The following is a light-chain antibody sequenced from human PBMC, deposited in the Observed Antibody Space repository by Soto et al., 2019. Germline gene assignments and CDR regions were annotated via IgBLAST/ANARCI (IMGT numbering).Light chain of an antibody. CDR2: AAS. CDR3: PKYSSVPV. Sequence: DIQMTQSPTSLSASVGDRVTITCRASQDIRNFVAWYQQKPGKAPKLLIYAASTLQSGVPSRFSGSGSGTDFTLTINSLQPEDVATYSCPKYSSVPVFGPGTKVEIQ. J-gene: IGKJ3*01. CDR1: QDIRNF. V-gene: IGKV1-27*01.